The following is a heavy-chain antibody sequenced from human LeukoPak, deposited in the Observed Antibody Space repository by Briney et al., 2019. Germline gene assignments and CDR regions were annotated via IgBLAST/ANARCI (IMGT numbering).Heavy chain of an antibody. CDR3: ARIGYSSSSLDF. CDR2: IKQDGSVK. V-gene: IGHV3-7*03. D-gene: IGHD6-6*01. J-gene: IGHJ4*02. CDR1: GFTFSSYW. Sequence: GGSLGLSCAASGFTFSSYWMTWVRQAPGKGLEWVANIKQDGSVKYYVDSVKGRFTISRDNAKSSLYLQMNSLRAEDTAIYNCARIGYSSSSLDFWGRGTLVTVSS.